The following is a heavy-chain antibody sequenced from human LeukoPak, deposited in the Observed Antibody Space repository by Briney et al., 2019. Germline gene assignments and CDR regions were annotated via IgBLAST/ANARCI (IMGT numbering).Heavy chain of an antibody. D-gene: IGHD3-22*01. CDR2: IIPIFGTA. CDR1: GGTFSSYA. J-gene: IGHJ4*02. CDR3: ARDNDSSGYGTLGY. V-gene: IGHV1-69*13. Sequence: ASVKVSCKASGGTFSSYAISWVRQAPGQGLEWMGGIIPIFGTANYAQKFQGRVTITADESTSTAYMELSSLRSEDTAVYYCARDNDSSGYGTLGYWGQGTLVTVSS.